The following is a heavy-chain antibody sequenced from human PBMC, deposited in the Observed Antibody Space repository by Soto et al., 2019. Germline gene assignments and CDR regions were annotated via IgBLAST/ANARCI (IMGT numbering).Heavy chain of an antibody. Sequence: QVQLQESGPGLVKPSQTLSLTCTVSGGSISSGGYYWSWIRQYPGKGLEWIGYISYSGGTYYNTYIKRRVTISVDTSKNQFSLKLRSVTAADTAVYYCARDLFHDFWTGFDPWGQGTLVTVSS. J-gene: IGHJ5*02. CDR1: GGSISSGGYY. V-gene: IGHV4-31*03. CDR2: ISYSGGT. D-gene: IGHD3-3*01. CDR3: ARDLFHDFWTGFDP.